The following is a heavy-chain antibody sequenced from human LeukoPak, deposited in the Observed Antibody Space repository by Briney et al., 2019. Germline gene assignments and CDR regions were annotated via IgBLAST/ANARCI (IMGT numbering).Heavy chain of an antibody. CDR2: ISSSSSFI. CDR1: GYTFTTYS. V-gene: IGHV3-21*06. J-gene: IGHJ4*02. Sequence: GGSLRLSCAASGYTFTTYSMNWVRQAPGKGLEWVSSISSSSSFIYYADSVKGRFTMSRDNAKNSVYLQMNSLRAEDTAVYYCARVLGEMPATEWGQGTMVTVSS. CDR3: ARVLGEMPATE. D-gene: IGHD5-24*01.